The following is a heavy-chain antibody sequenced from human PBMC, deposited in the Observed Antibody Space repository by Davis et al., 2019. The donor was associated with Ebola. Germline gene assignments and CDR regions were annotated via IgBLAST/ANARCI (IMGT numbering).Heavy chain of an antibody. V-gene: IGHV3-7*01. Sequence: PGGSLRLSCAAPGFPFRSHWMTWVRQAPGKGLEWVANINQDGSEKNYVDSVKGRFTISRNNAKNSLYLQMYSLHQGPIGLPPGTLLQEHLWG. J-gene: IGHJ6*01. CDR3: TLLQEHL. CDR2: INQDGSEK. CDR1: GFPFRSHW.